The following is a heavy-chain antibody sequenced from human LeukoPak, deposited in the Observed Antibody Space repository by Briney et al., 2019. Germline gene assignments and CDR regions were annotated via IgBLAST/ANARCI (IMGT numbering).Heavy chain of an antibody. D-gene: IGHD3-9*01. J-gene: IGHJ4*02. CDR3: ARSEILTGSDY. CDR2: ISSSSSYI. Sequence: GGSLRLSCAASGFTFSSYSMNWVRQAPGKGLEWVSSISSSSSYIYYADSVKGRFTISRDNAKNSLYLQMNSLRAEDTAVYYCARSEILTGSDYWGQGTLVTVSS. V-gene: IGHV3-21*01. CDR1: GFTFSSYS.